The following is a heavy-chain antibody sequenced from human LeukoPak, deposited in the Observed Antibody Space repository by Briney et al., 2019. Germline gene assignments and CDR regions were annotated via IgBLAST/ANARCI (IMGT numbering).Heavy chain of an antibody. V-gene: IGHV4-61*02. Sequence: SQTLSLTCIVSGGSISRGSYYWSWIRQPAGKGLEWMGRIYNSGSTNYNPSPKSRVTISTDMSKNQVSLTLSSVTAADMAVYYCAREDLVVPAAGGAFDIWGQGTMVTVSP. CDR3: AREDLVVPAAGGAFDI. CDR1: GGSISRGSYY. J-gene: IGHJ3*02. CDR2: IYNSGST. D-gene: IGHD2-2*01.